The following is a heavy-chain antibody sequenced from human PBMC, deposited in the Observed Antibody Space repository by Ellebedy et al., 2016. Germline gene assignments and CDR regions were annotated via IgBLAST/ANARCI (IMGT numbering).Heavy chain of an antibody. D-gene: IGHD2-21*01. CDR2: ITGTGDRT. V-gene: IGHV3-23*01. Sequence: LSLTCAASGFSFSGYAMSWVRQSPGKGPEWVSTITGTGDRTNYADSVEGRFTISRDSSKNTLYLDMDSLRAEDTAIYYCAKCRHINGCLLEYWGQGTLVTVSS. CDR3: AKCRHINGCLLEY. CDR1: GFSFSGYA. J-gene: IGHJ4*02.